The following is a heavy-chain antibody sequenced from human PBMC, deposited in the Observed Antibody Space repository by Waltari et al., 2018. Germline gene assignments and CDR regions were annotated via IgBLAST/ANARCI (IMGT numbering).Heavy chain of an antibody. V-gene: IGHV4-34*01. CDR3: ARVLGCSSTSCYSNWFDP. D-gene: IGHD2-2*01. Sequence: QVQLQQWGAGLLKPSETLSLTCAVYGGSFSGYYWSWIRQPPGKGLEWIGEINHSGSTNYNPSLKSRVTIAVDTSKNQFSLKLSSVTAADTAVYYCARVLGCSSTSCYSNWFDPWGQGTLVTVSS. J-gene: IGHJ5*02. CDR2: INHSGST. CDR1: GGSFSGYY.